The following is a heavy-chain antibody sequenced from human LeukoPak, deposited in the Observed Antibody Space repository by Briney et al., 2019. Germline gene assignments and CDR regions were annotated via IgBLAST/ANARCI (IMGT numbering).Heavy chain of an antibody. D-gene: IGHD3-10*01. CDR1: GFTFDDYT. J-gene: IGHJ4*02. Sequence: GGSLRLSCAASGFTFDDYTMHWGRQAPGKGLEWVSLISWDGGSTYYADSVKGRFTISRDNRTHSLYLQMNSLRTEDTVLYYCAKEFRGYAFDYWGQGTLVTVSS. CDR3: AKEFRGYAFDY. V-gene: IGHV3-43*01. CDR2: ISWDGGST.